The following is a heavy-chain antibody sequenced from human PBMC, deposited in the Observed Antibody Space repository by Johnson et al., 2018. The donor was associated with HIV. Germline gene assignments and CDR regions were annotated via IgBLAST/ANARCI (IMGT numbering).Heavy chain of an antibody. CDR3: ARGTVCGGDCYSRAFDI. V-gene: IGHV3-64*01. CDR1: GFTFSSYA. CDR2: ISSNGGST. Sequence: VQLVESGGGLVQPGGSLRLSCAASGFTFSSYAMHWVRQAPGKGLEYVSAISSNGGSTYYANSVKGRFTISRDNSKNTLYLQMASLRAEDMAVYYCARGTVCGGDCYSRAFDIWGQGTMVTVSS. D-gene: IGHD2-21*02. J-gene: IGHJ3*02.